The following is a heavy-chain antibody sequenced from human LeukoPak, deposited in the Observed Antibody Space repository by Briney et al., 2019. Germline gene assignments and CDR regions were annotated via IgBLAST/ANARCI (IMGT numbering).Heavy chain of an antibody. CDR3: ARGASSGYYAFDF. CDR1: GFTFSSYA. D-gene: IGHD3-22*01. Sequence: QSGGSLRLSCAASGFTFSSYAMHWVRQAPGKGLEGVAVISYDGSNKYYADSVRGRFTISRDNSKNTLYLQMNSLRAEDTAVYYCARGASSGYYAFDFWGQGTMVTVSS. CDR2: ISYDGSNK. V-gene: IGHV3-30*01. J-gene: IGHJ3*01.